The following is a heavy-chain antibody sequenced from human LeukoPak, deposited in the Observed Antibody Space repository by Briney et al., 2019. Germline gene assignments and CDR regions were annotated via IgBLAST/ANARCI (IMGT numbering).Heavy chain of an antibody. CDR1: GYTFTSYD. V-gene: IGHV1-8*01. J-gene: IGHJ4*02. CDR2: MNANSGNT. CDR3: GRSGGYHPFDS. D-gene: IGHD5-12*01. Sequence: ASVKVSCKASGYTFTSYDINWVRQAPGQGLEWMGWMNANSGNTGYAQKFQGRVTMTRDTSISTAYMELSSLRSEDTAVYYCGRSGGYHPFDSWGQGTLVTVSS.